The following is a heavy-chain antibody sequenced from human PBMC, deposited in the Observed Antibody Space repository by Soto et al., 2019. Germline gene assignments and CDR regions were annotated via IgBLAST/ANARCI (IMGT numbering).Heavy chain of an antibody. CDR2: MNPNSGNT. CDR3: ARSTVTTSEYFQH. V-gene: IGHV1-8*01. CDR1: GYTFTSYD. Sequence: QVQLVQSGAEVKNPGASVKVSCKASGYTFTSYDINCVRQATGQGLEWMGWMNPNSGNTGYAQKFQGRVTMTRNTSISTAYMELSSLRSEDTAVYYCARSTVTTSEYFQHWCQGTLVTVSS. J-gene: IGHJ1*01. D-gene: IGHD4-17*01.